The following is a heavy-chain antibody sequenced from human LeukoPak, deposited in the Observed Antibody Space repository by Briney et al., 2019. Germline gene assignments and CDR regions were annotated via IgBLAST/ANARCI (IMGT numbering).Heavy chain of an antibody. CDR3: ARSGRGYEDAFDI. V-gene: IGHV3-21*01. CDR1: GFTFSSYT. D-gene: IGHD5-12*01. Sequence: GGSLRLSCAASGFTFSSYTMNWVRQAPGKGLEGVSSISSSSSYIYYADSVKGRFTISRDNAKNSLYLQMNSLRAEDTAVYYCARSGRGYEDAFDIWGQGTMVIVSS. CDR2: ISSSSSYI. J-gene: IGHJ3*02.